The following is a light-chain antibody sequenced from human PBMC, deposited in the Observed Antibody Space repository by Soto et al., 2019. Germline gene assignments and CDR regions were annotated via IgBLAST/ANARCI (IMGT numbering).Light chain of an antibody. V-gene: IGLV2-14*01. CDR3: SSYTRSSTPF. Sequence: QSITISCTGTSSYVGGYNDVSWDQQHPGKAPKLMIYEVSNRPSGVSHRFSGSKSGNTASLTISGLQAADEADCHCSSYTRSSTPFFGTGNKFTGL. CDR1: SSYVGGYND. CDR2: EVS. J-gene: IGLJ1*01.